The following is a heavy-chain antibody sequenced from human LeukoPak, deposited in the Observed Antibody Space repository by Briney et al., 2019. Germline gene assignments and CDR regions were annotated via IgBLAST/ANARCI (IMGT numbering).Heavy chain of an antibody. CDR1: GYTFNSYP. CDR3: ARVRTPFGVVASPDALDV. J-gene: IGHJ3*01. CDR2: ITADNFNT. V-gene: IGHV1-18*01. Sequence: ASVKVSCKASGYTFNSYPLTWVRQAPGVGFEWVGWITADNFNTNYAQKFQGRVTLTKETSTNTAYMEMRSLMSDDTAVYYCARVRTPFGVVASPDALDVWGQGTAVTVSS. D-gene: IGHD3-3*01.